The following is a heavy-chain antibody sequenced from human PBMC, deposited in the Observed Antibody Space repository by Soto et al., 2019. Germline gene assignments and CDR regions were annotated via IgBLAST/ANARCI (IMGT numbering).Heavy chain of an antibody. CDR3: AKPFIAAHLPRAAFDI. D-gene: IGHD6-6*01. J-gene: IGHJ3*02. V-gene: IGHV3-23*01. CDR1: GFTFSSYA. Sequence: EVQLLESGGGLVQPGGSLRLSCAASGFTFSSYAMSWVRQAPGKGLEWVSAISGSGGSTYYADSVKGRFTISRDNSKNTLYLQMNSLRAEDTAVYYCAKPFIAAHLPRAAFDIWGQGTMVTVSS. CDR2: ISGSGGST.